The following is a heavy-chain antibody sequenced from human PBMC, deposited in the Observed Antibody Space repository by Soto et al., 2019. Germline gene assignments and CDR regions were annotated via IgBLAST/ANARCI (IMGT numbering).Heavy chain of an antibody. V-gene: IGHV3-7*05. D-gene: IGHD6-19*01. J-gene: IGHJ4*02. CDR3: SGSSGWINNN. CDR2: IKADGSVK. Sequence: PGWSLRLSCAGSGFTFSTFWMTWVRQAPGKGLEWVANIKADGSVKNYAASLKGRFTISRDNSKNSVFLQLNSLRDEDTAVYYCSGSSGWINNNWGRGTQVTVSS. CDR1: GFTFSTFW.